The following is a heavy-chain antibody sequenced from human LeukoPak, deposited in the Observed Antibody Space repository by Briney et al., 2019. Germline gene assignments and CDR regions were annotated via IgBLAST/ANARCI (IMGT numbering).Heavy chain of an antibody. V-gene: IGHV4-34*01. Sequence: PSETLSLTCAVYDESFSGDYCSWIRQPPSKGLEWVGEIDHSGRTNYTPSHQSRATISVATSKNQSSLKVSSVSAADTAVYYCARGNRPYGAHEAFDIWGHGTTVTVSP. CDR2: IDHSGRT. J-gene: IGHJ3*02. CDR1: DESFSGDY. D-gene: IGHD3-10*01. CDR3: ARGNRPYGAHEAFDI.